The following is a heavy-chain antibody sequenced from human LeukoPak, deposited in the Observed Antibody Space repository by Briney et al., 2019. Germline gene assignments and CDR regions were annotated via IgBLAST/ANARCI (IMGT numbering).Heavy chain of an antibody. J-gene: IGHJ3*01. CDR3: ARQWEDSSGWYRVFDL. D-gene: IGHD6-19*01. Sequence: PSETLSLTCTVSGGSISSYYWGWIRQPPGKGLEWIGSMYYSGSTYYNPSLKSRVTISIDTSKNQFSLNLSSVTAADTAVYYCARQWEDSSGWYRVFDLWGQGTLVTVSS. CDR1: GGSISSYY. CDR2: MYYSGST. V-gene: IGHV4-39*01.